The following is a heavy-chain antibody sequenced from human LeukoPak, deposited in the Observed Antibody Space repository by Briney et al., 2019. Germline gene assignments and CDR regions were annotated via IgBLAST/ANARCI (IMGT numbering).Heavy chain of an antibody. CDR1: GGPVCYGLSS. Sequence: SETLLLAFWFSGGPVCYGLSSWGWIRQPPGKGLEWIGYIYYSGSTNYNSSLKGRVTISVDTSKNQFSLKLSSVTAADTAIYYCAREGYDSDAVPGIWGHGTMVTVSS. D-gene: IGHD2-15*01. V-gene: IGHV4-61*01. CDR3: AREGYDSDAVPGI. J-gene: IGHJ3*02. CDR2: IYYSGST.